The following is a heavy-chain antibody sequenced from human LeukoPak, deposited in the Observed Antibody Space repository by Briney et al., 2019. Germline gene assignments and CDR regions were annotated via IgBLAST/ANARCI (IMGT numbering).Heavy chain of an antibody. CDR3: ARRDSSSWYSYYFDY. V-gene: IGHV4-59*08. J-gene: IGHJ4*02. CDR1: GGSISSYY. D-gene: IGHD6-13*01. CDR2: IYYSGST. Sequence: PSETLSLPCTVSGGSISSYYWSWIRQPPGKGLEWIGYIYYSGSTNYNPSLKSRVTISVDTSKNQFSLKLSSVTAADTAVYYCARRDSSSWYSYYFDYWGQGTLVSVSS.